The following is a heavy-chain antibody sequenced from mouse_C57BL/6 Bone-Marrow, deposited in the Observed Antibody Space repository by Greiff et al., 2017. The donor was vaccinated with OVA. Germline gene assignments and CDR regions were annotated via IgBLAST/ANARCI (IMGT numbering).Heavy chain of an antibody. D-gene: IGHD2-2*01. CDR2: IDPENGDT. J-gene: IGHJ4*01. CDR3: TTWVVTTRYYYAMDY. V-gene: IGHV14-4*01. Sequence: EVQLVESGAELVRPGASVTLSCTASGFNFKDDYMHWVKQRPEKGLEWIGWIDPENGDTAYASKFQGKATITADTSYNTAYLQLSSLTSEDSAVYYCTTWVVTTRYYYAMDYWGQGTSVTVSS. CDR1: GFNFKDDY.